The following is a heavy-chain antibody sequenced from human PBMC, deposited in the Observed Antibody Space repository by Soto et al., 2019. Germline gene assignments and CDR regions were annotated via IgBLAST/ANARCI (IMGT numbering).Heavy chain of an antibody. CDR2: IKHDGNEK. CDR1: GFTFSSYW. CDR3: ARDSLGYSYGMDY. J-gene: IGHJ4*02. D-gene: IGHD5-18*01. Sequence: PGGSLRLSCAASGFTFSSYWMSWVRQAPGKGLEWVANIKHDGNEKYYVDSVKGRFTISRDNSKNTLYLQMNSLRAEDTAVYYCARDSLGYSYGMDYWGQGTLVTVS. V-gene: IGHV3-7*01.